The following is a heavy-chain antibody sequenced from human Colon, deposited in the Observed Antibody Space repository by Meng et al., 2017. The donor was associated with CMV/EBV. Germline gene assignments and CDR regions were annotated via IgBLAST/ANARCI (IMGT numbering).Heavy chain of an antibody. D-gene: IGHD4-17*01. J-gene: IGHJ4*02. CDR3: VRNWAYGRDY. CDR2: IASNNGYT. CDR1: GYTFTNYG. V-gene: IGHV1-18*01. Sequence: ACQASGYTFTNYGIAWVRQDPVEGLEWIGWIASNNGYTDYAQKFQVRVTMTRDTSTNTAYLELRSLAFDDSAIYNCVRNWAYGRDYWGQGTLVTVSS.